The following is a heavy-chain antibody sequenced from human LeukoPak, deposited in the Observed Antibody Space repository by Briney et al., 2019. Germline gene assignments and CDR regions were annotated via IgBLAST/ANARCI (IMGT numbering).Heavy chain of an antibody. CDR1: GFTFSSYS. V-gene: IGHV3-21*01. Sequence: PGGSLRLSCAASGFTFSSYSMNWVRQAPGKGLEWVSSISSSSSYIYYADPVKGRFTISRDNAKNSLYLQMNSLRAEDTAVYYCARDRPGYCSGGSCYSTVTTGIFDYWGQGTLVTVSS. D-gene: IGHD2-15*01. CDR2: ISSSSSYI. CDR3: ARDRPGYCSGGSCYSTVTTGIFDY. J-gene: IGHJ4*02.